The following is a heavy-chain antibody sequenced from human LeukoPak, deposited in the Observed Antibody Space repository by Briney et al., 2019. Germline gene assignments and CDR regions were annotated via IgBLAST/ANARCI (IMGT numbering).Heavy chain of an antibody. CDR2: ISWNSGSI. V-gene: IGHV3-9*01. D-gene: IGHD2-15*01. CDR3: AKDRWTSPYYGMDV. Sequence: PGRSLRLSCAASGFTFDDYAMHWVRHAPGKGLEWVSGISWNSGSIGYADSVKGRFTISRDNAKNSLYLQMNSLRAEDTALYYCAKDRWTSPYYGMDVWGQGATVTVSS. CDR1: GFTFDDYA. J-gene: IGHJ6*02.